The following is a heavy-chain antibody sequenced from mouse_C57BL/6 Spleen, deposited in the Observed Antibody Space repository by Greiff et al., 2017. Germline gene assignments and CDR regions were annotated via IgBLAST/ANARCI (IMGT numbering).Heavy chain of an antibody. CDR3: AREGYGSSDWYFDV. J-gene: IGHJ1*03. CDR2: ISYDGSN. CDR1: GYSITSGYY. D-gene: IGHD1-1*01. Sequence: EVKLMESGPGLVKPSQSLSLTCSVTGYSITSGYYWNWIRQFPGNKLEWMGYISYDGSNNYNPSLKNRISITRDTSKNQFFLKLNSVTTEDTATYYCAREGYGSSDWYFDVWGTGTTVTVSS. V-gene: IGHV3-6*01.